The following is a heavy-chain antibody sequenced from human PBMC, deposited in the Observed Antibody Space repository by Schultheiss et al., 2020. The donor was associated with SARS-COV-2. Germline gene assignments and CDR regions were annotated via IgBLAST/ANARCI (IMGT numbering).Heavy chain of an antibody. CDR1: GFTFSSYE. V-gene: IGHV3-48*03. J-gene: IGHJ6*02. CDR2: ISSSGSTI. Sequence: GGSLRLSCAASGFTFSSYEMNWVRQAPGKGLEWVSYISSSGSTIYYADSVKGRFTISRDNAKNSLYLQMNSLRAEDTAVYYCAKRGVRFSGMDVWGQGTTVTVSS. CDR3: AKRGVRFSGMDV. D-gene: IGHD3-16*01.